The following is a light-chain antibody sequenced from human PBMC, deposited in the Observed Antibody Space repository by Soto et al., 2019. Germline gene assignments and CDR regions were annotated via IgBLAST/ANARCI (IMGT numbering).Light chain of an antibody. Sequence: EIVLTQSPGTLSMSPGERATLSCRASQSVSSRYVAWHQQKPGQAPRLLLSGATNRATGIPDRFSGSGSGTDFTLTISRLEPEEFAVYYCQQYSNSPFTFGPGTKVEIK. CDR2: GAT. CDR1: QSVSSRY. J-gene: IGKJ3*01. V-gene: IGKV3-20*01. CDR3: QQYSNSPFT.